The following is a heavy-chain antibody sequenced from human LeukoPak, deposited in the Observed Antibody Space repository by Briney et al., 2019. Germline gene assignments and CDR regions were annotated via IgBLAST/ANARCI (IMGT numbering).Heavy chain of an antibody. CDR2: ISYDGSNK. CDR3: ARDHAADIVATGEDY. V-gene: IGHV3-30*03. CDR1: GFSFSNFG. J-gene: IGHJ4*02. D-gene: IGHD5-12*01. Sequence: PGGSLRLSCAASGFSFSNFGMHWVRQAPGKGLEWVAVISYDGSNKYFADSVKGRFTISRDNSRNTLYLQMNSLRGEDTAVYYCARDHAADIVATGEDYWGQGTLVTVSS.